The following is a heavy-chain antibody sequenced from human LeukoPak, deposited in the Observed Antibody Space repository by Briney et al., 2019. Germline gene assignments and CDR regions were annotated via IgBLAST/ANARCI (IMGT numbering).Heavy chain of an antibody. CDR2: VNPKSRGT. CDR3: ARDFYTSGKGSFDL. J-gene: IGHJ3*01. CDR1: GCTFTGPY. V-gene: IGHV1-2*06. Sequence: GASVTVSCKPSGCTFTGPYIHWVRQAPGQGLEWMGRVNPKSRGTSYAQRFQDSITLARDTSLTTVYLHLSRLISDDTAVYYCARDFYTSGKGSFDLWGQGTMVTVSS. D-gene: IGHD2/OR15-2a*01.